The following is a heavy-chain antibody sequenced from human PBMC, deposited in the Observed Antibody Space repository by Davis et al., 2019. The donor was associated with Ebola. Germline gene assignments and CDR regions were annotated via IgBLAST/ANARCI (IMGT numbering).Heavy chain of an antibody. CDR1: GFTFSSYG. CDR2: ISYDGSNK. J-gene: IGHJ4*02. CDR3: ARLDEDDYLTGPDY. V-gene: IGHV3-30*03. D-gene: IGHD3-9*01. Sequence: GESLKISCAASGFTFSSYGMHWVREAPGKGLEWVAVISYDGSNKDCADSLKGRFTISRDNSKNTVDLQMNSLRVEDTAVYYCARLDEDDYLTGPDYWGQGTLITVSS.